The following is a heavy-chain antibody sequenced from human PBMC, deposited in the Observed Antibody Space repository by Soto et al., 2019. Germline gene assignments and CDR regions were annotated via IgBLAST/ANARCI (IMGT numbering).Heavy chain of an antibody. CDR3: ARDYYFQTTGTDAFDI. D-gene: IGHD3-22*01. Sequence: QVPLVESGGGVVQPGRSLRLSCVASGSIFSNHAMDWVRQAPGKGLEWLAVISHDGGYKNYADSLKGRFTISRDNSKNTLYLQVNSLTSDDTAMYYCARDYYFQTTGTDAFDIWGQGTMVTVSS. J-gene: IGHJ3*02. CDR1: GSIFSNHA. V-gene: IGHV3-30*14. CDR2: ISHDGGYK.